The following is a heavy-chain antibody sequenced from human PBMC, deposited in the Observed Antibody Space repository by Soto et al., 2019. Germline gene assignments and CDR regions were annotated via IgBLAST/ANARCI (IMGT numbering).Heavy chain of an antibody. Sequence: GGSLRLSCAASGFTVSSNYMSWVRQAPGKGLEWVPVIYSGGSTYYADSVKGRFTISRGNSKNTLYLQMNSLRAEDTAVYYCARRSSSGIDYWGQGTLVTVSS. D-gene: IGHD6-6*01. J-gene: IGHJ4*02. CDR3: ARRSSSGIDY. CDR1: GFTVSSNY. CDR2: IYSGGST. V-gene: IGHV3-53*01.